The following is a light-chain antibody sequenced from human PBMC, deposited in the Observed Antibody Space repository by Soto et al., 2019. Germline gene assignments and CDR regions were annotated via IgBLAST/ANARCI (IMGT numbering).Light chain of an antibody. CDR3: QQYGSSPYT. V-gene: IGKV3-20*01. Sequence: DIVLTQSPGTLSLSPGERATLSCRASQTVSSNYLAWYQQRPAQAPRLLIYGASSRPTGIPDRFSGSGSGTDFTLTISRLEPEDFTVYYCQQYGSSPYTFGQGTKLEIK. CDR2: GAS. CDR1: QTVSSNY. J-gene: IGKJ2*01.